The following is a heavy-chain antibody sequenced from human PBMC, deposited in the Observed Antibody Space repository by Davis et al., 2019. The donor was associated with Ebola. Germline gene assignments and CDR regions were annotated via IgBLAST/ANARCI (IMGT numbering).Heavy chain of an antibody. Sequence: PGGSLRLSCAASGFTFSSYGMHWVRQAPGKGLEWVSSISSSSSYIYYADSVKGRFTISRDNAKNSLYLQMNSLRAEDTAVYYCARDPTRPGWGMIVVVRAFDIWGQGTMVTVSS. CDR3: ARDPTRPGWGMIVVVRAFDI. D-gene: IGHD3-22*01. V-gene: IGHV3-21*01. CDR1: GFTFSSYG. CDR2: ISSSSSYI. J-gene: IGHJ3*02.